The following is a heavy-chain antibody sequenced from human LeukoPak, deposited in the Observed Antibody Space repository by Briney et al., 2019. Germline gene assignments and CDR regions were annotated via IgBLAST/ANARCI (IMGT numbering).Heavy chain of an antibody. CDR2: IHYDSSTE. V-gene: IGHV3-30*02. CDR1: GFAFSPYG. J-gene: IGHJ4*02. CDR3: AKVSSIAARVFDY. Sequence: GGSLRLSCAASGFAFSPYGVHWVRQAPGKGLEWVAYIHYDSSTEDYADSVKGRFTISRDNSKNTLYLQMNSLRAEDTAVYYCAKVSSIAARVFDYWGQGTLVTVSS. D-gene: IGHD6-6*01.